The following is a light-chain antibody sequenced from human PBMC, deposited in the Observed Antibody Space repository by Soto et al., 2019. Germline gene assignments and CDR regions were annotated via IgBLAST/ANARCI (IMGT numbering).Light chain of an antibody. CDR1: QSFSNNIY. CDR2: GAS. CDR3: QQYGNSPQT. Sequence: EIVLTQSPGTLSLSPGERATLSCRASQSFSNNIYLACYQQNPGQAPRLLIYGASSRATGIPNRFSGSGSGTDFTLTISRLEPEDFAVYYCQQYGNSPQTFGQGTKV. J-gene: IGKJ1*01. V-gene: IGKV3-20*01.